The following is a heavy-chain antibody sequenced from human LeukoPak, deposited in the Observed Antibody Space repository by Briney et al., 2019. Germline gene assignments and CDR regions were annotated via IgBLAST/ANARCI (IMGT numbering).Heavy chain of an antibody. D-gene: IGHD1-1*01. Sequence: ASVKVSCKASGYTFTGYYMHWVRQAPGQGLEWMGWINPNSGGTNYAQKFQGWVAMTRDTSISTAYMELSRLRSDDTAVYYCARGGNVFGGMDVWGKGTTVTVSS. V-gene: IGHV1-2*04. CDR2: INPNSGGT. J-gene: IGHJ6*04. CDR1: GYTFTGYY. CDR3: ARGGNVFGGMDV.